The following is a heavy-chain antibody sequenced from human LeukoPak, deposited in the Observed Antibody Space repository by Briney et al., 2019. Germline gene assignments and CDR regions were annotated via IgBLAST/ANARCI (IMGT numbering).Heavy chain of an antibody. V-gene: IGHV3-30*02. CDR1: GFTFSNYG. Sequence: AGGSLRLSCAASGFTFSNYGMNWVRQAPGKGLEWVALIWSDGSNKFYADSVKGRFTISRDNSKNTLYLQMNSLRAEDTAVYYCAKDDSYGRFDYWGQGTLVTVSS. CDR2: IWSDGSNK. CDR3: AKDDSYGRFDY. D-gene: IGHD5-18*01. J-gene: IGHJ4*02.